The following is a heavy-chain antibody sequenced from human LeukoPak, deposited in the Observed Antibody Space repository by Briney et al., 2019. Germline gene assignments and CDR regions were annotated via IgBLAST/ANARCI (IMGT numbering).Heavy chain of an antibody. J-gene: IGHJ4*02. CDR2: ISYDAINK. Sequence: PGGSLRLSCATSGFNFSIYAMHWVRQAPGKGLEWVAVISYDAINKYYADSVKGRFITSRDNSKNTLYLQMNSLRAEDTAVYYCARDDYYDSTGYSGVDYWGQGTLVTVSS. V-gene: IGHV3-30-3*01. CDR3: ARDDYYDSTGYSGVDY. CDR1: GFNFSIYA. D-gene: IGHD3-22*01.